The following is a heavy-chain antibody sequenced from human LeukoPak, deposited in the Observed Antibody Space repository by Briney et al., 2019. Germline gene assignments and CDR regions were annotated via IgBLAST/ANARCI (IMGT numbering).Heavy chain of an antibody. CDR3: ARRRPSHYFDY. Sequence: PSETLSLTCTVSGRSISSSSYYWAWIRQPPGKGLEWIGSIYYSGSTYYNPSLKSRVTISVDTSKNQFSLKLSSVTAADTAVYYCARRRPSHYFDYWGQGTLVTVSS. V-gene: IGHV4-39*01. CDR1: GRSISSSSYY. J-gene: IGHJ4*02. CDR2: IYYSGST.